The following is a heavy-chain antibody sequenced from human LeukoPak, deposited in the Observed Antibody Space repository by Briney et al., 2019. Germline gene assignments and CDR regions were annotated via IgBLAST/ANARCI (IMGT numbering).Heavy chain of an antibody. CDR1: GGSISSSSYY. V-gene: IGHV4-39*07. Sequence: SETLSLTCTVSGGSISSSSYYWGWIRQPPGKGLEWIGSIYHSGSTYYNPSLKSRVTISVDTSKNQFSLKLSSVTAADTAVYYCAREPKINPYYFDYWGQGTLVTVSS. J-gene: IGHJ4*02. CDR3: AREPKINPYYFDY. CDR2: IYHSGST.